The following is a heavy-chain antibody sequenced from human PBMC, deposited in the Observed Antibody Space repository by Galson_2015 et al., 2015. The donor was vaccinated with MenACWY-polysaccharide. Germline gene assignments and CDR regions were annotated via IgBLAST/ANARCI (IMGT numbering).Heavy chain of an antibody. Sequence: SLRLSCAVSGFTFSTYAMNWVRQAPGKGLEWISYISPSTSHIYYTDSVQGRFTISRDNAKNSLYLQMNSLRDEDTAVYYCARDGMDYRRTSRTTRSNWFYPWGRGTLVTVSS. D-gene: IGHD6-6*01. CDR3: ARDGMDYRRTSRTTRSNWFYP. CDR2: ISPSTSHI. CDR1: GFTFSTYA. V-gene: IGHV3-48*02. J-gene: IGHJ5*02.